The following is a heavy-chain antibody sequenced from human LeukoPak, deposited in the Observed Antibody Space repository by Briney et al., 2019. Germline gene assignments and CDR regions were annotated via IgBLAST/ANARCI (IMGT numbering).Heavy chain of an antibody. CDR1: GFTFSNHA. D-gene: IGHD1-26*01. Sequence: GGSLRLSCAASGFTFSNHAMSWVRQAPGKGLEWVSAISGSGGSTYYADSVKGRFTISRDNSKNTLYLQMNSLRAEDTAVYYCAKNSGSYRYSIDLFDYWGQGTLVTVSS. CDR2: ISGSGGST. V-gene: IGHV3-23*01. J-gene: IGHJ4*02. CDR3: AKNSGSYRYSIDLFDY.